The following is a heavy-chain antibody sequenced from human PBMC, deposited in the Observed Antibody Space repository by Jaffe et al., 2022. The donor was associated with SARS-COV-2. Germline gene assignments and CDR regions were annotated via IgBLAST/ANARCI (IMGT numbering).Heavy chain of an antibody. V-gene: IGHV3-30*18. D-gene: IGHD3-3*01. CDR3: AKDLFRAGIFLETYYYFYGMDV. Sequence: QVQLVESGGGVVQPGRSVRLSCAASRFTFSYFGMHWVRQAPGKGLEWVALISHDGSIQDYAGSVKGRFTISRDNSKNTLYLQMNSLRPEDTAVYYCAKDLFRAGIFLETYYYFYGMDVWGQGTTVTVSS. CDR2: ISHDGSIQ. J-gene: IGHJ6*02. CDR1: RFTFSYFG.